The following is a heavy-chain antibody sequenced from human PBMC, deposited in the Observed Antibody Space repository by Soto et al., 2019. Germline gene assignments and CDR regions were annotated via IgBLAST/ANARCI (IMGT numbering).Heavy chain of an antibody. Sequence: KSSETLSLTCAVYGGSFSGYYWSWIRQPPGKGLEWIGEINHSGSTNYNPSLKSRVTISVDTSKNQFSLKLSSVTAADTAVYYCARAPYYYGSGSYSFDYWGQGTMVTVSS. CDR2: INHSGST. V-gene: IGHV4-34*01. CDR1: GGSFSGYY. J-gene: IGHJ4*02. CDR3: ARAPYYYGSGSYSFDY. D-gene: IGHD3-10*01.